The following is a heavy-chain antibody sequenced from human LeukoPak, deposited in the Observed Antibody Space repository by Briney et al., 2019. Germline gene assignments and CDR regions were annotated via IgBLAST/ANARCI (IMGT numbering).Heavy chain of an antibody. CDR1: GFSFSDHY. CDR2: ISSSGNSK. J-gene: IGHJ4*01. Sequence: KSGGSLRLSCAASGFSFSDHYLNWVRQAPGKGLEWISYISSSGNSKFYADSVKGRFTISRDNTNNSLYLQMNSLTAEDTAVYYCAAGRYYPTLGGHGTRVTVSS. D-gene: IGHD3-9*01. CDR3: AAGRYYPTL. V-gene: IGHV3-11*01.